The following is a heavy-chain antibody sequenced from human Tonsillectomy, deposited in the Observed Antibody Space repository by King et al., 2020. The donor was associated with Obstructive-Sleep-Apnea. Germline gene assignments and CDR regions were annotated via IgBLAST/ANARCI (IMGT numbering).Heavy chain of an antibody. D-gene: IGHD6-13*01. CDR2: MKHEEGDK. Sequence: VQLVESGGGVVQPGGSLRLSCAASGFTFRSYGMNWVRQAPGKGMEWVAFMKHEEGDKNYADSVRGRLPISRDNSKNTLFLQMSSLRAEDTAVYYCAKDYSSWYNYYAMDVWGQGTPVIVSS. J-gene: IGHJ6*02. CDR3: AKDYSSWYNYYAMDV. CDR1: GFTFRSYG. V-gene: IGHV3-30*02.